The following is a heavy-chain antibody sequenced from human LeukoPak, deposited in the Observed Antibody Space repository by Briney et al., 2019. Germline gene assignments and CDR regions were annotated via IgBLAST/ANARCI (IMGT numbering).Heavy chain of an antibody. V-gene: IGHV4-59*08. CDR3: ARPSHYYGSGSPAMDV. D-gene: IGHD3-10*01. Sequence: SETLSLTCTVSGGSISTYYWSWIRQPPGKGLEWIGHIYYSGSYSFNPSPKSRVTLSVDTSKNQFSLKLTSVTAADTAVYYCARPSHYYGSGSPAMDVWGQGTTVTVSS. J-gene: IGHJ6*02. CDR1: GGSISTYY. CDR2: IYYSGSY.